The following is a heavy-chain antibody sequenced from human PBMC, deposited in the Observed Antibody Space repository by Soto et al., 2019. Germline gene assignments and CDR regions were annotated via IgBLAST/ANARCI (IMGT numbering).Heavy chain of an antibody. V-gene: IGHV1-2*04. D-gene: IGHD2-8*01. CDR1: GYSFTDYH. Sequence: ASVKVSCKASGYSFTDYHIHWVRQAPGQGLEWLGRINPKSGGTSTAQKFQGWVTMTRDRSISTVYMELSRLRSDDTAVYFCARGHSTDCSNGVCSFFYNHEMDVWGQGTTVTVSS. CDR2: INPKSGGT. CDR3: ARGHSTDCSNGVCSFFYNHEMDV. J-gene: IGHJ6*02.